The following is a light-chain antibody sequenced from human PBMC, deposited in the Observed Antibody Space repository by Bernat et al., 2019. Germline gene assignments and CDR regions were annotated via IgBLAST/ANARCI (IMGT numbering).Light chain of an antibody. Sequence: QSVLTQPPSMSAAPGQKVTISCSGSSFNIETSYVSWYQRLPGTVPKVVIYDNDKRPSWTPDRFSASQFGTSATLDITGLQTGDEAEYFCGTWDTSLGGWVFGGGTKLTVL. CDR2: DND. V-gene: IGLV1-51*01. J-gene: IGLJ3*02. CDR1: SFNIETSY. CDR3: GTWDTSLGGWV.